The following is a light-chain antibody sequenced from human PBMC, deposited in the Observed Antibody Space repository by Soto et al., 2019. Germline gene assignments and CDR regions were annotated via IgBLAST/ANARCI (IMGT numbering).Light chain of an antibody. Sequence: EIVLTQSQATLSLSPGERATLSCRASQSVSSYLAWYQQKPGQAPRLLIYDASNRATGIPARFSGSGSGTEFTLTISSLEPEDFAVYYWQQRSNWPLIFGGGTKVEIK. CDR1: QSVSSY. CDR3: QQRSNWPLI. V-gene: IGKV3-11*01. CDR2: DAS. J-gene: IGKJ4*01.